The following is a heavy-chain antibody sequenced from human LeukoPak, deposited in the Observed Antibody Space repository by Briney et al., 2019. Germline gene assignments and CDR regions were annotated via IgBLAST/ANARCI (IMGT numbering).Heavy chain of an antibody. CDR3: ARREVGYDSSGYYSYYFDY. CDR1: GGSISSYY. J-gene: IGHJ4*02. D-gene: IGHD3-22*01. CDR2: IYYSGST. Sequence: SETLSLTCTVSGGSISSYYWSWIRQPPGKGLEWLGHIYYSGSTNYNPSLKSRVTISVDTSKNQFSLKLSSVTAADTAVYYCARREVGYDSSGYYSYYFDYWGQGTLVTVSS. V-gene: IGHV4-59*12.